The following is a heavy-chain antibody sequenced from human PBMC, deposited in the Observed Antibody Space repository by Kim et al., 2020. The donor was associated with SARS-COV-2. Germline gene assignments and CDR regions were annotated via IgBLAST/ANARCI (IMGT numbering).Heavy chain of an antibody. CDR1: GFTFSSYE. V-gene: IGHV3-48*03. J-gene: IGHJ5*02. CDR2: ISSSGSTI. CDR3: AGDGVRDYGDSPFDWFDP. D-gene: IGHD4-17*01. Sequence: GGSLRLSCAASGFTFSSYEMNWVRQAPGKGLEWVSYISSSGSTIYYADSVKGRFTISRDNAKNSLYLQMNSLRAEDTAVYYCAGDGVRDYGDSPFDWFDPWGQGTLVTVSS.